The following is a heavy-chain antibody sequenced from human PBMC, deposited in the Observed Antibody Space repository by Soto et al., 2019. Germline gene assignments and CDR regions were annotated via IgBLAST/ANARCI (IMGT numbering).Heavy chain of an antibody. CDR2: IWYDGSNK. D-gene: IGHD1-26*01. V-gene: IGHV3-33*01. Sequence: VQLVESGGGVVQPGRSLRLSCAASGFTFSSYGMHWVRQAPGKGLEWVAVIWYDGSNKYYADSVKGRFTISRDNSKNTLYLQMNSLRAEDTAVYYCARGGGSYLDWFDPWGQGTLVTVSS. CDR3: ARGGGSYLDWFDP. J-gene: IGHJ5*02. CDR1: GFTFSSYG.